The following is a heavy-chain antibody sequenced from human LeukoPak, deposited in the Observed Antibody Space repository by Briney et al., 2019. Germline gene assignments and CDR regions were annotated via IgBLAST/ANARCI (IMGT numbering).Heavy chain of an antibody. CDR1: GYTFTGYY. CDR2: INPNSGGT. J-gene: IGHJ3*02. V-gene: IGHV1-2*02. CDR3: ARVLKYYYDSSGYDEAIDI. Sequence: ASVKVSCKASGYTFTGYYMHWVRQPPGQGLEWIGWINPNSGGTNYAQKFQGRVIMTRDTSISTAYKEMSRLRYDDTAVYYCARVLKYYYDSSGYDEAIDIWGQGTMVTVSS. D-gene: IGHD3-22*01.